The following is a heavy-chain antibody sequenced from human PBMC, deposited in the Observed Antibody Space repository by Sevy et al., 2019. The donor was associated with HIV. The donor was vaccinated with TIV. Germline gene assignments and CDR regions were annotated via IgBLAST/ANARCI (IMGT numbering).Heavy chain of an antibody. CDR2: TSGSGSST. V-gene: IGHV3-23*01. Sequence: GGSLRLSCAASGFTFTTYAMNWVRQAPGKGLEWVSATSGSGSSTFYADSVKGRFTISRDNSKNTLYLQMNSLRAEDTAVYYYAKVTGVYTYAYTPLDYWGQGTLVTVSS. CDR1: GFTFTTYA. D-gene: IGHD5-18*01. J-gene: IGHJ4*02. CDR3: AKVTGVYTYAYTPLDY.